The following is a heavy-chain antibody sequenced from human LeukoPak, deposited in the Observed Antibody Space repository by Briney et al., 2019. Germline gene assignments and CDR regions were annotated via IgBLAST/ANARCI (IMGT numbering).Heavy chain of an antibody. CDR2: ISGSGDNT. Sequence: GGSLRLSCAASGFIFSSYPLNWVRQAPGKGLEWVSGISGSGDNTYYADSVKGRFTISRDNSKNTLYVQVNSLGTEDTAAYYCAKGSYYDSSGSFYFDYWGQGTLVTVSS. V-gene: IGHV3-23*01. CDR1: GFIFSSYP. CDR3: AKGSYYDSSGSFYFDY. J-gene: IGHJ4*02. D-gene: IGHD3-22*01.